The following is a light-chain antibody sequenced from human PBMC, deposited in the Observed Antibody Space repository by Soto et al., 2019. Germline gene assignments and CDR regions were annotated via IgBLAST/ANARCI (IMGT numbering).Light chain of an antibody. Sequence: QSVLTQPASVSGSPGQSITISCTGTSSDVGSYNLVSWYQHHPGKAPKVMIYEGSKRPSGVSNRFSGSKSGNTASLTISGLQAEDEADYYCCSFAGSSTLVFGGGTKLTVL. J-gene: IGLJ2*01. CDR3: CSFAGSSTLV. CDR2: EGS. CDR1: SSDVGSYNL. V-gene: IGLV2-23*01.